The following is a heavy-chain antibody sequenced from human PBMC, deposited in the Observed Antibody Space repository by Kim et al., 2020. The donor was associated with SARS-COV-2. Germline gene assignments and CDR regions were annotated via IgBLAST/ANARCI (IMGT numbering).Heavy chain of an antibody. V-gene: IGHV1-2*02. J-gene: IGHJ6*03. D-gene: IGHD3-3*01. CDR1: GYTFTGYY. Sequence: ASVKVSCKASGYTFTGYYIHWVRQAPGQAPEWMGWIHPNTGGTNFAQKFQGRVTMTRGTSISTVYVELSRLRSDDTADYYGAMSGGYHDSGAYDHFMDVW. CDR3: AMSGGYHDSGAYDHFMDV. CDR2: IHPNTGGT.